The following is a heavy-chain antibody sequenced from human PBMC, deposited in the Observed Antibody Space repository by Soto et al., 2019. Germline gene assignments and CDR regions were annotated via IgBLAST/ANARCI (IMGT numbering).Heavy chain of an antibody. CDR1: GFIFRDYL. D-gene: IGHD2-21*02. Sequence: QVQLVESGGGVVQPGTSLRLSCKASGFIFRDYLIHWVRQALGKGLEWLAVLSFDGTAEYYADSTRGRFTISRDIPKSTTYLVINNVRREDTAMYYCARVATRLQSMEVLEYWGQGTLVTVPS. CDR3: ARVATRLQSMEVLEY. V-gene: IGHV3-30*03. CDR2: LSFDGTAE. J-gene: IGHJ4*02.